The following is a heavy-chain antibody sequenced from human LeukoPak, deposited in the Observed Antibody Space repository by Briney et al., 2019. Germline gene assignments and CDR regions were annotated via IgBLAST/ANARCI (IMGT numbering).Heavy chain of an antibody. CDR2: INSDGSST. Sequence: GGSLRLSCAASGFTFSSYWMHWVRQAPGKGLVWVSRINSDGSSTSYADSVKGRFTISRDSATNSLYLQMNSLRAEDTAVYHCARVAFGELWGMDVWGKGTTVTISS. D-gene: IGHD3-10*01. V-gene: IGHV3-74*01. CDR1: GFTFSSYW. J-gene: IGHJ6*04. CDR3: ARVAFGELWGMDV.